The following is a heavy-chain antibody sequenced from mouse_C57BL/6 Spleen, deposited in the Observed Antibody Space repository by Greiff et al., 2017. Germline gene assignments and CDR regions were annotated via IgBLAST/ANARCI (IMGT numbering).Heavy chain of an antibody. J-gene: IGHJ2*01. Sequence: VKLQESGAELAKPGASVKLSCKASGYTFTSYWMHWVKQRPGQGLEWIGYINPSSGYIKYNQKFKDQFTLTSDKSSSTAYMQLSTLTYEDSAVYYCARTYYYGSSLYYFDDWGQDTTLTVSS. V-gene: IGHV1-7*01. CDR3: ARTYYYGSSLYYFDD. CDR2: INPSSGYI. CDR1: GYTFTSYW. D-gene: IGHD1-1*01.